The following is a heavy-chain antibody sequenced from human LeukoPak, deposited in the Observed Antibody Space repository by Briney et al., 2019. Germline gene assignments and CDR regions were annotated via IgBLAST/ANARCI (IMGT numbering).Heavy chain of an antibody. J-gene: IGHJ3*02. CDR1: GYSFASYG. Sequence: ASVKVSCKASGYSFASYGISWVRQAPGQGLECMGWISADNGNTNYAQKFQGRVTMTTDTSTSTAYMELRSLRSDDTAVYYCAIYYNDLQQKGCAFYIWGQGTMVTVSS. V-gene: IGHV1-18*01. D-gene: IGHD3-22*01. CDR3: AIYYNDLQQKGCAFYI. CDR2: ISADNGNT.